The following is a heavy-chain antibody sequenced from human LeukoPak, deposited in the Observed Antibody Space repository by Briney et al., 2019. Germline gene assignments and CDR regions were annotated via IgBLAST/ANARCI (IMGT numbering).Heavy chain of an antibody. D-gene: IGHD3-10*01. CDR1: GFTFSSYA. Sequence: PGGSLRLSCAASGFTFSSYAMHWVRQAPGKGLEWVAVISYDGSNKYYADSVKGRFTISRDNSKNTLYLQMNSLRAEDTAVYYCARGIGYYGSGSQNWFDPWGQGTLVTVSS. V-gene: IGHV3-30-3*01. J-gene: IGHJ5*02. CDR2: ISYDGSNK. CDR3: ARGIGYYGSGSQNWFDP.